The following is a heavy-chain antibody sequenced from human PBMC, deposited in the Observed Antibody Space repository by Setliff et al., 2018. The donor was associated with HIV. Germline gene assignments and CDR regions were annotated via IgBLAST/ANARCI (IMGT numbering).Heavy chain of an antibody. D-gene: IGHD6-19*01. CDR1: GGPISRHY. Sequence: PSETLSLTCTVSGGPISRHYWSWIRQPPGKGLEWIGYIYHSGSTNYNPSLKSRVTISVDTSKNQFFLMLSSVTAADTAVYYCAREGRHYSSAWTFDYWGQGTLVTVSS. J-gene: IGHJ4*02. CDR2: IYHSGST. V-gene: IGHV4-59*11. CDR3: AREGRHYSSAWTFDY.